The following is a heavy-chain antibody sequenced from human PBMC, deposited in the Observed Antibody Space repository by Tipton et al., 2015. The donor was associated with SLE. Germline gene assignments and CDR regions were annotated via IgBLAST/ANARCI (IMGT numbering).Heavy chain of an antibody. J-gene: IGHJ2*01. V-gene: IGHV4-61*01. CDR2: IYYSGST. D-gene: IGHD3-16*01. CDR3: AREVVYDYVWGDLWYFDL. CDR1: GGSISSSSYY. Sequence: LRLSCTVSGGSISSSSYYWGWIRQPPGKGLEWIGYIYYSGSTNYNPSLKSRVTISVGTSKNQFSLKLSSVTAADTAVYYCAREVVYDYVWGDLWYFDLWGRGTLVTVSS.